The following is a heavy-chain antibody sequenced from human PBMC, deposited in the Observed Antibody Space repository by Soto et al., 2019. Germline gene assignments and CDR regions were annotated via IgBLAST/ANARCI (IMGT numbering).Heavy chain of an antibody. Sequence: GESLKISCKGSGYNFATYWIGWVRQTPGKGLEWIGIIYPPNSDTKYSPSFEGQVTISAEKSINTAYLQWSSLTASDTAVYYCARHRLYSSSWVTFDYWGQGTTVTVYS. CDR1: GYNFATYW. CDR3: ARHRLYSSSWVTFDY. D-gene: IGHD2-2*01. J-gene: IGHJ4*02. V-gene: IGHV5-51*01. CDR2: IYPPNSDT.